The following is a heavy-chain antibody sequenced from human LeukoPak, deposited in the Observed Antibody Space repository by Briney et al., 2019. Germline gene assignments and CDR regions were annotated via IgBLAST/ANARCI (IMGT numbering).Heavy chain of an antibody. D-gene: IGHD3-3*01. CDR3: ARDSRAYDFWSGYYSYAFDI. CDR1: GFTVSSNY. V-gene: IGHV3-53*01. CDR2: IYSGGST. J-gene: IGHJ3*02. Sequence: PGGSLRLSCAASGFTVSSNYMSWVRQAPGKGLERVSVIYSGGSTYYADSVKGRFTISRDNSKNTLYLQMNSPRAEDTAVYYCARDSRAYDFWSGYYSYAFDIWGQGTMVTVSS.